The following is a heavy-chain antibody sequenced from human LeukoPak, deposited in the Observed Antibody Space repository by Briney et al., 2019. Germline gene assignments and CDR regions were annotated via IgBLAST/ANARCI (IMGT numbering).Heavy chain of an antibody. CDR3: ARGHYYYGMDV. J-gene: IGHJ6*02. Sequence: SETLSLTCTVSGGSISSYYWSWIRQPPGKGLEWIGYIYYSGSTNYNPSLKSRVTISVDTSKNQFSLKLSSVTAADTAVYYCARGHYYYGMDVWGQGTTVTVSS. V-gene: IGHV4-59*08. CDR2: IYYSGST. CDR1: GGSISSYY.